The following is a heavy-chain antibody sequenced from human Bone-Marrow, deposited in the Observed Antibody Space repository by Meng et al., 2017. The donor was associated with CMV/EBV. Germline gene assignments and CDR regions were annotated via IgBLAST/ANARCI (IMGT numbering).Heavy chain of an antibody. J-gene: IGHJ3*02. CDR3: ARESYDIFTGYPLGAFDI. CDR1: GGSFSGYY. D-gene: IGHD3-9*01. V-gene: IGHV4-34*01. CDR2: INHSGST. Sequence: GSLRLSCAAYGGSFSGYYWSWIRQPPGKGLEWIREINHSGSTNYNPSLKSRVTISVDTSKNQFSLKRSSVTAADTAVYYCARESYDIFTGYPLGAFDIWGQGTMVTVSS.